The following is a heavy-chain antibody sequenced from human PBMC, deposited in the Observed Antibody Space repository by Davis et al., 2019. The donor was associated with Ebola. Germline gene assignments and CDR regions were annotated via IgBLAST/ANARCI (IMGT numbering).Heavy chain of an antibody. Sequence: AASVKVSCKASGYTFTSYYMHWVRQAPGQGLEWMGIINPSGGSTSYAQKFQGRVTMTRDTSTSTVYMELSSLRSEDTAVYFCARTSIVGTTTTASDIWGQGTKVTVSS. CDR2: INPSGGST. CDR3: ARTSIVGTTTTASDI. V-gene: IGHV1-46*01. D-gene: IGHD1-26*01. CDR1: GYTFTSYY. J-gene: IGHJ3*02.